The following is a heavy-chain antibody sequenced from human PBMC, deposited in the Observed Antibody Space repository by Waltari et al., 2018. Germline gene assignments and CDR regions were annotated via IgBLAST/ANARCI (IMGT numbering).Heavy chain of an antibody. CDR1: GDNVSRNGAA. J-gene: IGHJ3*01. CDR3: ARGRDSAFDV. CDR2: TYYRSKWSN. V-gene: IGHV6-1*01. Sequence: QVQLQQSGPGLVGPSRTLSLTCAISGDNVSRNGAAWNWIRQSPSRGLEWLGRTYYRSKWSNDYATSVKSRMTINPDTSKNQFSLQLNSVTPEETAVYFCARGRDSAFDVWGQGTTITVSS.